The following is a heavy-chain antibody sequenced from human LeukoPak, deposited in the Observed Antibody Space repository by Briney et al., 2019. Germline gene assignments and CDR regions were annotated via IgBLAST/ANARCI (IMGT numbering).Heavy chain of an antibody. CDR3: AKDWRLSTSPLDAFDI. V-gene: IGHV3-23*01. CDR2: ISGSGGST. CDR1: GXTFSSYA. D-gene: IGHD4/OR15-4a*01. J-gene: IGHJ3*02. Sequence: GGSLRXXXXAXGXTFSSYAMSWVRQAPGKGLEWVSAISGSGGSTYYADSVKGRFTISRDNSKNTLYLQMNSLRAEDTAVYYCAKDWRLSTSPLDAFDIWGQGTMVTVSS.